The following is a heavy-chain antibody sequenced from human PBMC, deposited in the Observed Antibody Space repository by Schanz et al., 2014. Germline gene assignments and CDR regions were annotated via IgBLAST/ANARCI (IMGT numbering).Heavy chain of an antibody. CDR2: IGVDGTTT. CDR3: AKDPRGDKNDRAYYFDY. D-gene: IGHD3-10*01. Sequence: EVQLLESGGGLVQPGGSLRLSCLASGFAFSSYGMNWLRQAPGKGLEWVSVIGVDGTTTYYADSVKGRFTISRDNSKNTLYLQMSSLRVEDTAGYYCAKDPRGDKNDRAYYFDYWGQGTLVSVSS. V-gene: IGHV3-23*01. CDR1: GFAFSSYG. J-gene: IGHJ4*02.